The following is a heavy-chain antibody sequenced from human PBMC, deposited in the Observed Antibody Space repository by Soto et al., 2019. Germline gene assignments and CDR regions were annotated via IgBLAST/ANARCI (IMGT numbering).Heavy chain of an antibody. Sequence: SETMALTCTVSGGSVRSYYWSWIRQPPGKGLEWIGYIYYSGSTNYNPSLKSRVTISVDTSKNQFSLKLSSVTAADTAVYYCARRGDWGSDEFDYWGQGTLVTVSS. CDR2: IYYSGST. V-gene: IGHV4-59*08. CDR3: ARRGDWGSDEFDY. D-gene: IGHD7-27*01. J-gene: IGHJ4*02. CDR1: GGSVRSYY.